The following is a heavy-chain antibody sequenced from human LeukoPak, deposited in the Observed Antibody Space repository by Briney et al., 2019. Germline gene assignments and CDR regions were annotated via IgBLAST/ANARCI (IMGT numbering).Heavy chain of an antibody. Sequence: SETLSLTCGVSGGAITNYYWNWIRQAPGKGLEWLGYIYYTGSTTYNPSVKSRITISLDTSKKQISLKLRSVTAADTAVYYCARSPGRWLQSDYWGQGTLVTVSS. CDR1: GGAITNYY. D-gene: IGHD5-24*01. CDR3: ARSPGRWLQSDY. J-gene: IGHJ4*02. V-gene: IGHV4-59*01. CDR2: IYYTGST.